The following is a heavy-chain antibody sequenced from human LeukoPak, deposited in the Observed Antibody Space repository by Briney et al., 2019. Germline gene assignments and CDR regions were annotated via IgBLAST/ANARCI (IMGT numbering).Heavy chain of an antibody. Sequence: ESGGSLRLSCAASGFAFTSHSMTWVRQPSGKGLEWVANINQDGSEQYCVDSVKGRVTISRDNAKTLLYLQMNNLRAEDTAVYYCTWGVTNKKWGQGTLVTVSS. D-gene: IGHD1/OR15-1a*01. CDR2: INQDGSEQ. CDR1: GFAFTSHS. J-gene: IGHJ4*02. CDR3: TWGVTNKK. V-gene: IGHV3-7*03.